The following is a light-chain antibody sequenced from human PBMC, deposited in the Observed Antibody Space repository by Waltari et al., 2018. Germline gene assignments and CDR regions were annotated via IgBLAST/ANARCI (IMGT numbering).Light chain of an antibody. CDR2: ANT. Sequence: QSVLTQPPSVSGAPGQRVTIPCTGSSSNLGAGYDVHWYQHLPGTAPKLLIYANTNRPSGVPDRFSGSKSGTSASLAITGLQAEDEADYYCQSYDSSLSASVVFGGGTKLTVL. CDR3: QSYDSSLSASVV. CDR1: SSNLGAGYD. J-gene: IGLJ2*01. V-gene: IGLV1-40*01.